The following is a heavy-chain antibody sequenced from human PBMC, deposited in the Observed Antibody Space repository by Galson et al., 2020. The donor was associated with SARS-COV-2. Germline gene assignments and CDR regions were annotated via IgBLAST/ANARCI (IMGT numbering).Heavy chain of an antibody. D-gene: IGHD1-26*01. CDR1: GFTFSSYG. J-gene: IGHJ4*02. Sequence: GESLKISCAASGFTFSSYGMHWVRQAPGKGLEWVAVISYDGSNKYYADSVKGRFTISRDNSKNTLYLQMNSLRAEDTAVYYCQAVLGGPFDYWGQGTLVTVSS. V-gene: IGHV3-30*03. CDR3: QAVLGGPFDY. CDR2: ISYDGSNK.